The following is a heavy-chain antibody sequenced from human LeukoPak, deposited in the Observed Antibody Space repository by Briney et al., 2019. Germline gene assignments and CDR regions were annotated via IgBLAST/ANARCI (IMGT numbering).Heavy chain of an antibody. CDR3: AGDSGHDAFDI. J-gene: IGHJ3*02. V-gene: IGHV3-53*01. CDR1: GXTVSTNY. CDR2: IYRSGST. Sequence: PGGSLRLSCAASGXTVSTNYLSWVRQAPGKGLEWVSVIYRSGSTYYADSVKGRFTISRDNSKNTLYLQMNRLRAEDTAVYYCAGDSGHDAFDIWGQGTMVTVSS.